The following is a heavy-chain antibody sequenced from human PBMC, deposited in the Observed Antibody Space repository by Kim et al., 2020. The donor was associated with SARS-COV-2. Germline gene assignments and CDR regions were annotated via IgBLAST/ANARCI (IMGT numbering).Heavy chain of an antibody. CDR2: INHSGST. V-gene: IGHV4-34*01. D-gene: IGHD2-2*02. CDR3: ARGHSVQYQLLYRRGGVCFDY. CDR1: GGSFSGYY. J-gene: IGHJ4*02. Sequence: SETLSLTCAVYGGSFSGYYWSWIRQPPGKGLEWIGEINHSGSTNYNPSLKSRVTISVDTSKNQFSLKLSSVTAADTAVYYCARGHSVQYQLLYRRGGVCFDYWGQGTLVTVSS.